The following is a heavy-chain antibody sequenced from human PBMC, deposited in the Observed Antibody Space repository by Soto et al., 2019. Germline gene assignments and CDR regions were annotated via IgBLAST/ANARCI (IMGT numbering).Heavy chain of an antibody. CDR2: ISWNSGNL. J-gene: IGHJ5*02. D-gene: IGHD6-19*01. V-gene: IGHV3-9*01. CDR1: GFTFDDFA. Sequence: PGGSLRLSCAASGFTFDDFAMHWVRQVPGKGLEWVSGISWNSGNLGYADSVKGRCTISRDNAKNYLYLQMNSLRPEDTALYYCANGSSIAVTGTLRLDPWGQGTLVTVSS. CDR3: ANGSSIAVTGTLRLDP.